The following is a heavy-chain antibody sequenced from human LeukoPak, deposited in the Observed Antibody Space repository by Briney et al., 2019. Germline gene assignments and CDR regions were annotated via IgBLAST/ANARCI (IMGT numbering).Heavy chain of an antibody. CDR1: GYTFTSYD. CDR3: ARGGPLVLLWFGESQDY. D-gene: IGHD3-10*01. CDR2: MNPNSGAT. J-gene: IGHJ4*02. V-gene: IGHV1-8*01. Sequence: ASVKVSCKASGYTFTSYDINWLRQATGQGPEWMGWMNPNSGATGYAQKFQGRVTMTRSTSINTAYMELSSLRSEDTAVYYCARGGPLVLLWFGESQDYWGQGTLVTVSS.